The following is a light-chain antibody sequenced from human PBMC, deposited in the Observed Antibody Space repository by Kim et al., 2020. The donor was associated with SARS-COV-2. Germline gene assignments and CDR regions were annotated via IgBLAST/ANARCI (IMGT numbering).Light chain of an antibody. Sequence: QSALTQPPSASGSPGQSVTISCTGTSRDVGGYNYVSWYQQHPGKAPKLLIYEVSKRPSGVPDRFSGSKSGNTASLTVSGLQAEDEADYYCSSYATGSNVMYGGGTQLTVL. CDR1: SRDVGGYNY. CDR3: SSYATGSNVM. V-gene: IGLV2-8*01. J-gene: IGLJ3*02. CDR2: EVS.